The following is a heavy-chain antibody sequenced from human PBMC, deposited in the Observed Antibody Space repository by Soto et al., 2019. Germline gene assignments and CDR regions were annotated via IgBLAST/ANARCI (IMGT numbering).Heavy chain of an antibody. Sequence: QLVESGGGLIQTGGSMRLSCIGSEYSFSSFEMNWVRQAPGKGLEWVSYMSTCGADIKYADSVKGRFTVSRDNSKNSLFLQMDSLRADDTAIYYCARTLGNWYFDLWGRGTLVTVSS. CDR2: MSTCGADI. D-gene: IGHD7-27*01. J-gene: IGHJ2*01. V-gene: IGHV3-48*03. CDR3: ARTLGNWYFDL. CDR1: EYSFSSFE.